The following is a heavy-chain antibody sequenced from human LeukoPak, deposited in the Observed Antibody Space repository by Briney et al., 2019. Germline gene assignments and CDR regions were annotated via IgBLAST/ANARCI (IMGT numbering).Heavy chain of an antibody. CDR2: IIPIFGTA. CDR1: GGTFSSYA. V-gene: IGHV1-69*05. J-gene: IGHJ5*02. D-gene: IGHD6-6*01. CDR3: AREYSSSSSWFDT. Sequence: GSWVNVSCKVSGGTFSSYAISGVGQAPGQGLEGMGGIIPIFGTANYAQKFQGRVTITTDESTSTALKELSSLRSEDTAGYYCAREYSSSSSWFDTWGQGTLVTVSS.